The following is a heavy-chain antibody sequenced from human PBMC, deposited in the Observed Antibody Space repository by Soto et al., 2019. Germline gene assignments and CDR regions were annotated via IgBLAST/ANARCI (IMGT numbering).Heavy chain of an antibody. Sequence: PGGSLRLSCAASGFTFSSYGMHWVRQAPGKGLEWVAVIWYDGSNKYYADSVKGRFTISRDNSKNTLYLQMSSLRAEDTAVYYCVKNSGYEDFDYRGQGTLVTVPS. D-gene: IGHD5-12*01. CDR2: IWYDGSNK. CDR1: GFTFSSYG. CDR3: VKNSGYEDFDY. J-gene: IGHJ4*02. V-gene: IGHV3-30*02.